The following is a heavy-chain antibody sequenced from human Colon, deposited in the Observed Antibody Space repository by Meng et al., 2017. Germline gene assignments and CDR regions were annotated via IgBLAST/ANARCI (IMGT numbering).Heavy chain of an antibody. D-gene: IGHD6-25*01. CDR2: INTNTGKP. CDR1: GSTFTTYG. J-gene: IGHJ4*02. V-gene: IGHV7-4-1*02. CDR3: ARDSEAADY. Sequence: HRVQSGFGLKKPGASVRFYCHASGSTFTTYGMNGVRQAPGQGLEWMGWINTNTGKPTYAQGLTGRFVFSLDTSVSTAYLQISSLKAEDTAVYYCARDSEAADYWGQGTLVTVSS.